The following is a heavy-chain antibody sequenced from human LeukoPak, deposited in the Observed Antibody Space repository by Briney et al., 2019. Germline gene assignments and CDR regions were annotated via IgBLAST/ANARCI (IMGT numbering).Heavy chain of an antibody. CDR1: GHTLTELS. J-gene: IGHJ4*02. Sequence: ASVKVSCKVSGHTLTELSMHWVRQAPGKGLEWMGGFDPEDGETIYAQKFQGRVTMTEDTSTDTAYMELSSLRSEDTAVYYCATDLFLGMSGDYWGQGTLVTVSS. CDR2: FDPEDGET. CDR3: ATDLFLGMSGDY. D-gene: IGHD2/OR15-2a*01. V-gene: IGHV1-24*01.